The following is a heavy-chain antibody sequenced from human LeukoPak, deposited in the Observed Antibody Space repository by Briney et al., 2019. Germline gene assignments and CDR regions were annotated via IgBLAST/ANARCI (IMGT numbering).Heavy chain of an antibody. J-gene: IGHJ4*02. V-gene: IGHV1-69*05. CDR2: IIPIFGTA. D-gene: IGHD3-3*01. CDR1: GGTFSSYA. Sequence: SVKVSCKASGGTFSSYAISWVRQAPGQGLEWMGGIIPIFGTANYAQKFQGRVTITTDESTSTAYMELSSLRSEDTAVYYCARSFPGDFWSGMSFDYWGQGTLVTVSS. CDR3: ARSFPGDFWSGMSFDY.